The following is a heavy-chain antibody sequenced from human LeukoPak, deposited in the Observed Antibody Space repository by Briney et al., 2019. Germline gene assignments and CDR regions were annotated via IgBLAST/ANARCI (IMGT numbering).Heavy chain of an antibody. D-gene: IGHD3-3*01. CDR1: GYSISSVYY. Sequence: SETLSLTCTVSGYSISSVYYWGWIRQPPGKGLEWIGSIYHSGSTYYSPSLKSRVTISVDTSKNHFSLRLTSVTAADTAVYYCAYYDFWSGCSGDWGQGTLVTVSS. CDR3: AYYDFWSGCSGD. CDR2: IYHSGST. V-gene: IGHV4-38-2*02. J-gene: IGHJ4*02.